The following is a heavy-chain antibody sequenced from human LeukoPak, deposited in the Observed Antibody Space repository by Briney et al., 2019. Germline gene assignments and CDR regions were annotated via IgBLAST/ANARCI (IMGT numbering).Heavy chain of an antibody. J-gene: IGHJ4*02. D-gene: IGHD6-19*01. CDR2: IGGSGGST. V-gene: IGHV3-23*01. CDR3: AKIPISYSSGWSNFDY. Sequence: GSLRLSCAASGFTFSIYAMSWVRQAPRKGLEWVSGIGGSGGSTSYAASVKGRFTISRDNSNNTLYPQLNSLRAEDTAVYYCAKIPISYSSGWSNFDYWGQGTLVTVSS. CDR1: GFTFSIYA.